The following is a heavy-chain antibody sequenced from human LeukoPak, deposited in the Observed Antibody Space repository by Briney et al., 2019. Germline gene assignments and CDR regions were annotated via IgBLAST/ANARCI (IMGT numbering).Heavy chain of an antibody. CDR2: IYHSGST. V-gene: IGHV4-38-2*02. CDR1: GYSISSGYY. Sequence: PSETLSLICTVSGYSISSGYYWGWIRQPPGKGLEWIGSIYHSGSTYYNPSLKSRVTISVDTSKNQFSLKLSSVTAADTAVYYCARDSRPNRGEFDYWGQGTLVTVSS. J-gene: IGHJ4*02. D-gene: IGHD3-16*01. CDR3: ARDSRPNRGEFDY.